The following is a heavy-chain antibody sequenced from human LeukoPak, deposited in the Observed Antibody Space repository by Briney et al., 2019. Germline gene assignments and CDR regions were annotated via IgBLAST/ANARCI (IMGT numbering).Heavy chain of an antibody. D-gene: IGHD1-26*01. V-gene: IGHV3-23*01. CDR2: FSGSGDST. CDR1: GFTFSNYG. CDR3: ARGGSYLSAFDI. Sequence: GGSLRLSCAASGFTFSNYGMSWVRQAPGKGLEWVSGFSGSGDSTSYADSVKGRFTISRDNSKNTLYLQMNSLRAEDTAVYYCARGGSYLSAFDIWGQGTMVTVSS. J-gene: IGHJ3*02.